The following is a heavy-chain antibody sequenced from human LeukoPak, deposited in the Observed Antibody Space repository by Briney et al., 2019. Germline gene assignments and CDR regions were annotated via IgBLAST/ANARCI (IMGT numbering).Heavy chain of an antibody. D-gene: IGHD1-26*01. CDR3: ARDPSGSYDFDY. Sequence: ASVKVSCKPSGYTFTSYGISWVRQAPGQGLEWMGWISTDNGNTNYAQKVQGRVTMTTDTSTSTAYMELRSLRSDDAAVYYCARDPSGSYDFDYWGQGTLVTVSS. V-gene: IGHV1-18*01. J-gene: IGHJ4*02. CDR1: GYTFTSYG. CDR2: ISTDNGNT.